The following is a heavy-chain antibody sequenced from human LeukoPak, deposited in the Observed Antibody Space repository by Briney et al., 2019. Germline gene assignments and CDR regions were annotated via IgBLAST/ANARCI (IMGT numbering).Heavy chain of an antibody. D-gene: IGHD2-21*02. V-gene: IGHV3-23*01. CDR2: ISSGGDIT. CDR3: AKSDCGGDCYLLDY. Sequence: GGSLRLSCAASGFTVTSYAMSWVRQTPEKGLEWVSSISSGGDITHHADSVMGRFTISRDISKSTLYLQMSSLRVEDTAVYYCAKSDCGGDCYLLDYWGQGTLVTVSS. J-gene: IGHJ4*02. CDR1: GFTVTSYA.